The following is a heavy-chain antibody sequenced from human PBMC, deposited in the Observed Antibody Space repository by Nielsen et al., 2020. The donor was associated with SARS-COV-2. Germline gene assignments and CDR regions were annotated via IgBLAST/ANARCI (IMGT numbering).Heavy chain of an antibody. Sequence: ASVKVSCKASGYTFTSNDISWVRQAPGQGLEWMGWISGYNGDTNYAQKFQGRVTMTTDTSTSTAYMELRSLRSDDTAVYYCARETLNYYDTSGSAIFDFWGQGTMVTVSS. J-gene: IGHJ3*01. CDR1: GYTFTSND. CDR3: ARETLNYYDTSGSAIFDF. CDR2: ISGYNGDT. D-gene: IGHD3-22*01. V-gene: IGHV1-18*04.